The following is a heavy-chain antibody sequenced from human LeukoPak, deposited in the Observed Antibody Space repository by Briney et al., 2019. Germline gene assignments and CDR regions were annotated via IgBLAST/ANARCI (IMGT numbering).Heavy chain of an antibody. J-gene: IGHJ4*02. CDR2: ISGSGGST. D-gene: IGHD3-10*01. CDR1: GFTFISYA. V-gene: IGHV3-23*01. Sequence: GGSLRVSCAASGFTFISYAMSWVRQAPGKGLEWVSAISGSGGSTYYADSVKGRFTISRDNSKNTLYLQMNSLRAEDTAVYYCAKWPHTLHGWRPMGSYYYGSGSYSFDYWGQGTLVTLSS. CDR3: AKWPHTLHGWRPMGSYYYGSGSYSFDY.